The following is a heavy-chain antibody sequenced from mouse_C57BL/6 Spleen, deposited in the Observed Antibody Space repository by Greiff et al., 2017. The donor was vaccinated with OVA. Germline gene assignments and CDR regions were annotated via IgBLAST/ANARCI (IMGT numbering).Heavy chain of an antibody. Sequence: EVMLVESGGGLVKPGGSLKLSCAASGFTFSDYGMHWVRQAPEKGLEWVAYISSGSSTIYYADTVKGRFTISRDNAKNTLFLQMTSLRSEDTAMYYCARENDYGGGYFDYWGQGTTLTVSS. V-gene: IGHV5-17*01. CDR3: ARENDYGGGYFDY. CDR2: ISSGSSTI. D-gene: IGHD2-4*01. J-gene: IGHJ2*01. CDR1: GFTFSDYG.